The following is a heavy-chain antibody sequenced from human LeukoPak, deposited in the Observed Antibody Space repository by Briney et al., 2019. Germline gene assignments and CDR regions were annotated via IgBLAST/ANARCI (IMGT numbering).Heavy chain of an antibody. Sequence: ASVKVSCKASGYTFTSYYMHWVRQAPGQGLEWMGIINPSGGSTSYAQKFQGRVTMTRDMSTSTVYMELSSLRSEDTAVYYCARTNDSSGYYVTAYAFDIWGQGTMVTVSS. CDR3: ARTNDSSGYYVTAYAFDI. CDR1: GYTFTSYY. J-gene: IGHJ3*02. CDR2: INPSGGST. D-gene: IGHD3-22*01. V-gene: IGHV1-46*01.